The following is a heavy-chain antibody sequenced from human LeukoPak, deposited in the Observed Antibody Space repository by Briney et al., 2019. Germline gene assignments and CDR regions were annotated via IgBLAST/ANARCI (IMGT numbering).Heavy chain of an antibody. J-gene: IGHJ4*02. Sequence: GRSLRLSCAASGFIFDDHGMHWVRQAPGKGLEWVSGISWSSGIIGYADSVKGRFTISRDNGDNSVFLEMNSLTADDTAIYYCVREAYEAGTLWYFDYWGQGALVIVSS. CDR3: VREAYEAGTLWYFDY. CDR1: GFIFDDHG. CDR2: ISWSSGII. V-gene: IGHV3-9*01. D-gene: IGHD6-19*01.